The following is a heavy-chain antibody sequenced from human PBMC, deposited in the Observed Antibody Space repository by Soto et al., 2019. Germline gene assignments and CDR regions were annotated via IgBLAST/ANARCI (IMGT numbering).Heavy chain of an antibody. CDR2: IVVGSGNT. D-gene: IGHD3-9*01. Sequence: SVNVSFKASGFTFTSSSVQWVRQARGQRLAWIGWIVVGSGNTNYAQKFQERVTITRDMSTSTAYMELSSLRSEDTAVYYCAAVGSHYDILPGYYRGAFDIWGQGTMVTVS. V-gene: IGHV1-58*01. CDR1: GFTFTSSS. CDR3: AAVGSHYDILPGYYRGAFDI. J-gene: IGHJ3*02.